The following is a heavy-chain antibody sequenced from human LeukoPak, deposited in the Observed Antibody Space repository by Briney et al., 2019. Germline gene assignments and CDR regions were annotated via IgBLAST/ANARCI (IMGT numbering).Heavy chain of an antibody. CDR2: INHSGST. J-gene: IGHJ4*02. D-gene: IGHD5-12*01. CDR1: GGSFSGYY. CDR3: ARRGYSGLEVDY. V-gene: IGHV4-34*01. Sequence: SETLSLTCAVYGGSFSGYYWSWIRQPPGKGLEWIGEINHSGSTNYNPSLKSRVTISVDTSKNQFSLKLSSVTAADTAVYYCARRGYSGLEVDYWGQGTLVTVSS.